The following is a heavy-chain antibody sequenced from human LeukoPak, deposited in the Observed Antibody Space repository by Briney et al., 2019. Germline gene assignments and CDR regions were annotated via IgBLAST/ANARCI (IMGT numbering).Heavy chain of an antibody. D-gene: IGHD6-13*01. CDR2: ISYDGSNK. V-gene: IGHV3-30*02. J-gene: IGHJ6*02. CDR3: ARGGAAGIYGMDV. Sequence: GGSLRLSCAASGFTFSSHGMHWVRQAPGKGLERVTFISYDGSNKDYADSVKGRFTISRDNSKNTLYLQVDSLRPEDTAVYYCARGGAAGIYGMDVWGQGA. CDR1: GFTFSSHG.